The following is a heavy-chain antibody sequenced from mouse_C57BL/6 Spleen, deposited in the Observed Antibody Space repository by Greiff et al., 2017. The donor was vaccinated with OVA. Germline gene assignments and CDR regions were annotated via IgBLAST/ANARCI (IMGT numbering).Heavy chain of an antibody. CDR2: IYPGDGDT. Sequence: VQLQQSGPELVKPGASVKISCKASGYAFSSSWMNWVKQRPGKGLEWIGRIYPGDGDTNYNGKFKGKATLTADKSSSTAYMQLSRLTSEDSAVYFCASEEMGLRDYAMDYWGQGTSVTVSS. J-gene: IGHJ4*01. V-gene: IGHV1-82*01. D-gene: IGHD2-4*01. CDR3: ASEEMGLRDYAMDY. CDR1: GYAFSSSW.